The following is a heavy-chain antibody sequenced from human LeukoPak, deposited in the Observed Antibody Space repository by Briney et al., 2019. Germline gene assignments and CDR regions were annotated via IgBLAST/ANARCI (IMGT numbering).Heavy chain of an antibody. V-gene: IGHV2-5*02. CDR2: IYWDDDK. J-gene: IGHJ4*02. Sequence: SGPTLVKPTQTLTLTGTFSGFSLSTSGVGVGWIRQPPGKALEWLALIYWDDDKRYSPSLKSRLTITKDTSRNQVALTMTNMDPVDTATYYCAHRWVGSSWYWVYFDYWGQGTLVTVSS. D-gene: IGHD6-13*01. CDR3: AHRWVGSSWYWVYFDY. CDR1: GFSLSTSGVG.